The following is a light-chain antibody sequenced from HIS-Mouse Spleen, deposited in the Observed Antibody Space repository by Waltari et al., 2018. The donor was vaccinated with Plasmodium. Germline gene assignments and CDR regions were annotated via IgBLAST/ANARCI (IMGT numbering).Light chain of an antibody. V-gene: IGKV1-39*01. J-gene: IGKJ4*01. CDR1: QSMSSY. CDR2: AAS. Sequence: DIQMIQSPSSLSASVGHRVTITCTASQSMSSYLNWYQQKPGKPRKLLIYAASSLQSGVPSRFSCSGSGTDFTLTISSLQPEDFATYYCQQSYSTPPTLGGGTKVEIK. CDR3: QQSYSTPPT.